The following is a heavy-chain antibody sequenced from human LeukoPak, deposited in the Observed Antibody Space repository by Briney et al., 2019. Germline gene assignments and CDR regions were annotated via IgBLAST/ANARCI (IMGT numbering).Heavy chain of an antibody. D-gene: IGHD4-23*01. CDR3: ARAASPVSGNASDY. CDR1: GYTFTSYD. J-gene: IGHJ4*02. Sequence: ASVKVSCKASGYTFTSYDIKWVRQASGQGHEGMGWMNTNSGKTGYAQKFQGRVTITMNTSISTASMELSSLTSEDTAVYYCARAASPVSGNASDYWFQGPLVTVSS. V-gene: IGHV1-8*01. CDR2: MNTNSGKT.